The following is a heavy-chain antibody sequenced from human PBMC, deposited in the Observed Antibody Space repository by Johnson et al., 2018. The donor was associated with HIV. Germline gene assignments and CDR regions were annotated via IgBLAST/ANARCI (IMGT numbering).Heavy chain of an antibody. CDR1: GFTFSSYA. CDR2: ISYDGNNK. V-gene: IGHV3-30-3*01. J-gene: IGHJ3*02. CDR3: AKVLATTEYSSSSWSDAFDI. D-gene: IGHD6-6*01. Sequence: QEKLVESGGGVVQPGRSLRLSCAASGFTFSSYAMHWVRQAPGKGLEWVAVISYDGNNKYYADSVKGRFTISSDNSKNTLYLQMNSLRAEDTALYYCAKVLATTEYSSSSWSDAFDIWGQGTMVTVSS.